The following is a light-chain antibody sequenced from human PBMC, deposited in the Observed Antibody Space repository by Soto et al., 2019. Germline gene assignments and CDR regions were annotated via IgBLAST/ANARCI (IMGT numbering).Light chain of an antibody. J-gene: IGKJ2*01. CDR1: QSVLYSSNNKNF. V-gene: IGKV4-1*01. CDR2: WAS. CDR3: QQYYSSPYT. Sequence: DIVMTQSPDSLAVSLGERATINCKSSQSVLYSSNNKNFLAWYQQKPGQCPKLLIYWASTRESGVPDRFSGNGSGTDFTLTISSLQAEDVAVYYCQQYYSSPYTFGQGTKLEIK.